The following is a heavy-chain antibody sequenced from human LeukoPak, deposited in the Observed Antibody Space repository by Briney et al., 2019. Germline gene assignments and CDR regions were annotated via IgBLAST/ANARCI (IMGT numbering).Heavy chain of an antibody. CDR2: INPSAGST. Sequence: GASVKVSCKASGYTFTSHFVEWVRQAPGQGLEWMGIINPSAGSTTYAQKFQGRVTMTRDTSTSTVYMEVSSLRSEDTAVYYCARDDYGDYWAREPWSPSP. CDR3: ARDDYGDY. J-gene: IGHJ4*02. V-gene: IGHV1-46*01. CDR1: GYTFTSHF.